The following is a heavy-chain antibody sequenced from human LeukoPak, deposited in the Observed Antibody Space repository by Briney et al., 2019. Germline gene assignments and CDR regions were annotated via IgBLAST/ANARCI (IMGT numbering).Heavy chain of an antibody. D-gene: IGHD2-15*01. Sequence: GGSLRLSCAASGFTFSTYNMNWVRQAPGKGLEWVSYISSSSSTIYYADSVKGRFTISRDNAKNSLYLQMNSLRAEDTAVYYCARVGYCSGGSCYVDDAFDIWGQGTMVTVSS. V-gene: IGHV3-48*04. CDR1: GFTFSTYN. CDR3: ARVGYCSGGSCYVDDAFDI. CDR2: ISSSSSTI. J-gene: IGHJ3*02.